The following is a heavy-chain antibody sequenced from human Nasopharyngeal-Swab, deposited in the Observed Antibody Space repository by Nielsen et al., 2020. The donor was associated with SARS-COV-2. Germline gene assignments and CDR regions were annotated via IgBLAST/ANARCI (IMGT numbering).Heavy chain of an antibody. CDR3: AGGTYYYYGMDV. J-gene: IGHJ6*02. V-gene: IGHV4-59*01. CDR2: IYYSGTT. D-gene: IGHD3-16*01. Sequence: RQAPGKGLEWIGFIYYSGTTSYNPSLMSRVTITVDTSKNQFSLDLNSVSAADTAVYYCAGGTYYYYGMDVWGQGITVTVSS.